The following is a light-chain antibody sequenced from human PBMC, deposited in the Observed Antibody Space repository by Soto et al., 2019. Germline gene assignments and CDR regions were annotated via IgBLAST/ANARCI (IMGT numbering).Light chain of an antibody. V-gene: IGLV1-40*01. CDR3: QSYASFLSGPAYV. J-gene: IGLJ1*01. CDR2: GNS. CDR1: SSNIGAGYD. Sequence: QSVLTQPPSVSGAPGQRVTISCTGSSSNIGAGYDVHWYQQLPGTAPKLLIYGNSNRPSGVPDRFSGSKSGISASLAITGLQAENDADYYCQSYASFLSGPAYVFGTGTKVTVL.